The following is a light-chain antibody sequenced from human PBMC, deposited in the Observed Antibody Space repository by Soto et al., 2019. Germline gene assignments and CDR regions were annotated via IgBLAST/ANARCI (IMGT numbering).Light chain of an antibody. J-gene: IGLJ3*02. V-gene: IGLV4-69*01. CDR1: SGHSNYA. CDR2: INSDGSH. CDR3: QTWGMGIRV. Sequence: QPVLTQSPSASASLGASVKLTCTLSSGHSNYAIAWHQQQPEKGPRFLMKINSDGSHNKGDGIPDRFSGSSSGAERYLTISSLQSEDEADYYCQTWGMGIRVFGGGTKLTVL.